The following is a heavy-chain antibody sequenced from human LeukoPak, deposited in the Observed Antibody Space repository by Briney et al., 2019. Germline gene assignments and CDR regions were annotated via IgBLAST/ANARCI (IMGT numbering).Heavy chain of an antibody. J-gene: IGHJ4*02. CDR3: AKDMRSYGDYSKFDY. CDR1: GYTFTGYY. CDR2: INPNSGGT. Sequence: ASVKVSCKASGYTFTGYYMHWVRQAPGQGLEWMGWINPNSGGTNYAQKFQGRVTMTRDTSISTAYMELSRLRSDDTAVYYCAKDMRSYGDYSKFDYWGQGTLVTVSS. V-gene: IGHV1-2*02. D-gene: IGHD4-17*01.